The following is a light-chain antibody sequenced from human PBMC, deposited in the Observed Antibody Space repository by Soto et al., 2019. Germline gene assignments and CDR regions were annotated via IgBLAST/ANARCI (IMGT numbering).Light chain of an antibody. Sequence: DIQMTQAPSTLSAPLGDRVTITCRASQSISSRLAWYQQKPGKAPKLLIYKASSLESGVPSRFSGSGSGTEFTLTISSLQPDDFATYYCQQYNSYRTFGQGSKVDI. CDR2: KAS. V-gene: IGKV1-5*03. CDR3: QQYNSYRT. J-gene: IGKJ1*01. CDR1: QSISSR.